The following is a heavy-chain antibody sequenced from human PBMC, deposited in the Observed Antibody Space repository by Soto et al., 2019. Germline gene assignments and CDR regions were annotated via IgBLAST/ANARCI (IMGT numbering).Heavy chain of an antibody. V-gene: IGHV4-4*09. CDR1: GDSVRNQY. Sequence: QVQMQESGPGLVKPSETLSLTCTVSGDSVRNQYWSWIRRPPGRGLEWIGYIYRSGSTKYNPSLKSRPTMSVDTSKNQFSLKLSSVTAADTAVYYCARTLDYGHMDVWGKGTTVTVSS. CDR2: IYRSGST. D-gene: IGHD3-16*01. J-gene: IGHJ6*03. CDR3: ARTLDYGHMDV.